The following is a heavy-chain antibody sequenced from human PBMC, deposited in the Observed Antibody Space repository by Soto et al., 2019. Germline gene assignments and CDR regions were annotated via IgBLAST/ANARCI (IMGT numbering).Heavy chain of an antibody. V-gene: IGHV4-34*01. CDR1: GGSFSGYH. CDR3: ARVLWFGVGYFDY. Sequence: PSETLSLTCAVYGGSFSGYHWSWIRQPPGKGLEWIGEINHSGSTNYNPSLKSRVTISVDTSKNQFSLKLSSVTAADTAVYYCARVLWFGVGYFDYWGQGTLVTVSS. CDR2: INHSGST. J-gene: IGHJ4*02. D-gene: IGHD3-10*01.